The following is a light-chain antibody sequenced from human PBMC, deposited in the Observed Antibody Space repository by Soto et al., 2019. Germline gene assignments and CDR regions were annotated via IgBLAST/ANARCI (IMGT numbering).Light chain of an antibody. CDR1: QSVKSR. CDR3: QQYNNWPPWT. J-gene: IGKJ1*01. V-gene: IGKV3-15*01. Sequence: EKVMTQSPATLSMSPGERATLSCRASQSVKSRLAWYQQKPGQAPRLLIYDAFTRATGIPARFSGSASGTEFTLTTSNLQSEDFAVYYYQQYNNWPPWTFGQGTKVDIK. CDR2: DAF.